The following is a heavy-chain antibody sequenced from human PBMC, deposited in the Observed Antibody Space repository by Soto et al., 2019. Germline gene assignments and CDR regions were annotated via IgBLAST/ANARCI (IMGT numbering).Heavy chain of an antibody. V-gene: IGHV3-23*01. CDR1: GFVFSIYA. CDR3: VRGIYPSSAGGPFDL. Sequence: EVQLLESGGGVVQSGGSLRVSCTGSGFVFSIYAVTWVRQGPGQGLEWVSAITARGDTTYYADSVKGRFTISRDNSRDNLFLDMSSLRADDTALYYCVRGIYPSSAGGPFDLWGQGTLVTVSS. J-gene: IGHJ4*02. CDR2: ITARGDTT. D-gene: IGHD5-12*01.